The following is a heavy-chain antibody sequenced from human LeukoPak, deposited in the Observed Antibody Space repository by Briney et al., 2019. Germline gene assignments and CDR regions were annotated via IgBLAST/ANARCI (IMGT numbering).Heavy chain of an antibody. V-gene: IGHV3-30*04. Sequence: GGSLRLSCEASGFTFSSYAMHWVRQAPGKGLEWVAVISYDGSNKYYADSVKGRFTISRDNSKNTLYLQMNSLRAEDTAVYYCAKDLRYYDSSGYYYWGQGTLVTVSS. J-gene: IGHJ4*02. CDR3: AKDLRYYDSSGYYY. CDR1: GFTFSSYA. CDR2: ISYDGSNK. D-gene: IGHD3-22*01.